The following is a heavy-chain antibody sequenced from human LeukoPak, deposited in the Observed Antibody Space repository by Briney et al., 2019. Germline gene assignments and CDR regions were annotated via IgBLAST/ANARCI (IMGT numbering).Heavy chain of an antibody. CDR3: ARGLGVLNHRITMVRGVPGY. D-gene: IGHD3-10*01. J-gene: IGHJ4*02. CDR2: MNPNSGNT. V-gene: IGHV1-8*01. CDR1: GYTFTSYD. Sequence: ASVKVSCKASGYTFTSYDINWVRQATGQGLEWMGWMNPNSGNTGYAQKFQGRVTMTRNTSISTAYMELSSLRSEDTAVYYCARGLGVLNHRITMVRGVPGYWGQGTLVTVSS.